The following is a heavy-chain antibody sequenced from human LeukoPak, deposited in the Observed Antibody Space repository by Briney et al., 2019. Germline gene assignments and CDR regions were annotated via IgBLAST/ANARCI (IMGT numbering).Heavy chain of an antibody. CDR3: ARAMGYYGSGSYYNI. CDR2: ISYDGSNK. D-gene: IGHD3-10*01. V-gene: IGHV3-30*03. CDR1: GFTFSSYG. Sequence: GGSLRLSCAASGFTFSSYGMHWVRQAPGKGLEWVAVISYDGSNKYYADSVKGRFTISRDNSKNTLYLQMNSLRAEDTAVYYCARAMGYYGSGSYYNIWGQGTLVTVSS. J-gene: IGHJ4*02.